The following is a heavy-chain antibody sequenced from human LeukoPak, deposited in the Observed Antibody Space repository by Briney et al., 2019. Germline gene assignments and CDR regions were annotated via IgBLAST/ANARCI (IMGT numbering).Heavy chain of an antibody. CDR2: INPNSGGT. J-gene: IGHJ4*02. D-gene: IGHD5-12*01. CDR3: ARGDSGYDWVGY. Sequence: ASVKVSCKASGYTFTSYYMHWVRQAPGQGLEWMGWINPNSGGTNYAQKFQGRVTMTRDTSISTAYMELSRLRSDDTAVYYCARGDSGYDWVGYWGQGTLVTVSS. V-gene: IGHV1-2*02. CDR1: GYTFTSYY.